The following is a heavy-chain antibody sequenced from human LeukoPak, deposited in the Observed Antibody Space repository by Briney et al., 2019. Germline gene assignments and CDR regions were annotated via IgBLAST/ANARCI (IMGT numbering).Heavy chain of an antibody. CDR3: ARDLGGLRYCSGGSCYSVFNGMDV. D-gene: IGHD2-15*01. J-gene: IGHJ6*02. CDR2: IYYSEST. V-gene: IGHV4-30-4*01. Sequence: SQTLSLTCTVSGGSISSGDYYWSWIRQPPGKGLEWIGYIYYSESTYYNPSLKSRVTISVDTSKNQFSLKLSSVTAADTAVYYCARDLGGLRYCSGGSCYSVFNGMDVWGQGTTVTVSS. CDR1: GGSISSGDYY.